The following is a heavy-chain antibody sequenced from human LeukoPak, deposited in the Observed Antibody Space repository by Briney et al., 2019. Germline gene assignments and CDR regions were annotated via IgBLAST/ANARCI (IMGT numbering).Heavy chain of an antibody. V-gene: IGHV3-23*01. Sequence: GGSLRLSFAAAGFTFSTSAMNWVREAPGKGLECGSAISGSGGRTDYAGSVKGRFTISRDNAKNSLYLEMNSLRAEATAVYYCARALWAQRSPAYFDYWGQGTLATVSS. J-gene: IGHJ4*02. CDR1: GFTFSTSA. CDR2: ISGSGGRT. D-gene: IGHD2-21*01. CDR3: ARALWAQRSPAYFDY.